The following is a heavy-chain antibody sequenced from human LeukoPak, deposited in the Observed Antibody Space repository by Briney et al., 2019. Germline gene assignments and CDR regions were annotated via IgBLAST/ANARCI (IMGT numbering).Heavy chain of an antibody. J-gene: IGHJ4*02. D-gene: IGHD1-26*01. CDR1: GGSFNDDY. CDR3: ARSIVGPGTSYFDQ. V-gene: IGHV4-34*01. Sequence: PSETLSLTCAVSGGSFNDDYWNWIRQPPGKGLEWLGEIHHSGSHEFNPSLKSRLTMSVDTSKNQFSLHLTSVTAADTAIYYCARSIVGPGTSYFDQWGQGTLVAVSS. CDR2: IHHSGSH.